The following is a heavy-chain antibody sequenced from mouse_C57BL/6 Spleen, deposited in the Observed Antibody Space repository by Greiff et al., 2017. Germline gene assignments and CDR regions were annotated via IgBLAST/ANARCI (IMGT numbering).Heavy chain of an antibody. CDR2: INPNNGGT. D-gene: IGHD4-1*01. CDR3: ARRGTGERWLAY. V-gene: IGHV1-18*01. CDR1: GYTFTDYN. J-gene: IGHJ3*01. Sequence: VQLKESGPELVKPGASVKIPCKASGYTFTDYNMDWVKQSHGKSLEWIGDINPNNGGTIYNQKFKGKATLTVDKSSSTAYMELRSLTSEDTAVYYCARRGTGERWLAYWGQGTLVTVSA.